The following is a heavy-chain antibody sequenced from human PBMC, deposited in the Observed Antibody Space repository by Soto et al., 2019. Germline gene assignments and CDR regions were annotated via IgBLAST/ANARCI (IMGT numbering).Heavy chain of an antibody. V-gene: IGHV1-18*01. CDR1: GYTFTSYG. D-gene: IGHD6-19*01. CDR2: ISAYNGNT. J-gene: IGHJ6*02. CDR3: ARDLAVAGTGYYYYYGMDV. Sequence: QVQLVQSGAEVKKPGASVKVSCKASGYTFTSYGISWVRQAPGQGLEWMGWISAYNGNTNYAQKLQGRVTMTTDTSTSTAYMELRSLRSDDTAVYYCARDLAVAGTGYYYYYGMDVWGQGTTVTVSS.